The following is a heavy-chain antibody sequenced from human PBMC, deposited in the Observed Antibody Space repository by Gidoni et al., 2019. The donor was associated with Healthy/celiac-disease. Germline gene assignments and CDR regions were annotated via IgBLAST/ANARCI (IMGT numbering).Heavy chain of an antibody. CDR3: AKGSYYSFDY. CDR1: GFTFSSDA. J-gene: IGHJ4*02. CDR2: MSGSGGRT. D-gene: IGHD1-26*01. V-gene: IGHV3-23*01. Sequence: EVQLFESGGGLLPPGGSLRLSCAASGFTFSSDAMSWVSQAPGKGLGWVSAMSGSGGRTDYADSVKGRFTISRDNSKNTLYLQMNSLRAEDTAVYYCAKGSYYSFDYWGQGTLVTVSS.